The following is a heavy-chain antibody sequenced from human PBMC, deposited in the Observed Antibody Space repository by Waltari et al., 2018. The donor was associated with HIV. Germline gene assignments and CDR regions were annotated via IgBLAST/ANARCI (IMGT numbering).Heavy chain of an antibody. CDR2: IKQDGSEK. CDR1: GSPCSTHW. CDR3: ARDGGRRGPFGY. Sequence: EVQLVESGGGWVKTGGSRRLSCAALGSPCSTHWRIWVRQAPGKGLEWVANIKQDGSEKYYVDSVKGRFTISRDNDKNSVDLQMNSLRAEDTAVYYCARDGGRRGPFGYWGQGTLVTVSS. D-gene: IGHD3-3*01. J-gene: IGHJ4*02. V-gene: IGHV3-7*01.